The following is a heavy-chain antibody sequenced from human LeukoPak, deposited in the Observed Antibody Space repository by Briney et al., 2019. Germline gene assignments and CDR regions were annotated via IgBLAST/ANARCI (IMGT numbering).Heavy chain of an antibody. D-gene: IGHD3-22*01. CDR2: INTNSGDT. V-gene: IGHV1-2*04. CDR3: ASDRSYDKGPLDY. J-gene: IGHJ4*02. CDR1: GYTFTDYY. Sequence: ASVKVSCRASGYTFTDYYMHWVRQAPGQGLEWMGWINTNSGDTKYAQKFQGWVTMTRDTSISTAYMELSRLTSDDTAVYYCASDRSYDKGPLDYWGQGTLVTVSS.